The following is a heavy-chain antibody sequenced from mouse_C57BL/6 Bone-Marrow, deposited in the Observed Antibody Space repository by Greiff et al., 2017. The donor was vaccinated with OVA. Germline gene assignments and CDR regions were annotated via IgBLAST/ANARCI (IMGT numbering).Heavy chain of an antibody. CDR1: GYTFTSHW. CDR2: IFPGSGST. D-gene: IGHD1-1*01. CDR3: ARTTTVGYWYFDV. J-gene: IGHJ1*03. Sequence: QVHVKQSGPELVRPGASVKISCKAPGYTFTSHWMQWVRQRPGQGLEWIGEIFPGSGSTYYNEKFKGKATLTVDTSSSTAYMQLSSLTSEDSSFYFCARTTTVGYWYFDVWGTGTTVTVSS. V-gene: IGHV1-56*01.